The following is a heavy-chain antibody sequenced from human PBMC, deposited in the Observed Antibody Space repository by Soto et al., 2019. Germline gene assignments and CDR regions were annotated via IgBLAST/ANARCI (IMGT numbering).Heavy chain of an antibody. V-gene: IGHV4-30-2*01. CDR3: ARVFPSGMAGNWFDA. CDR1: GGSISSGGYS. CDR2: IYHSGST. Sequence: PSETLSLTCAVSGGSISSGGYSWSWIRQPPGKGLEWIGYIYHSGSTYYNPSLKSRVTISVDRSKNQFSLKLSSVTAADTAVYYCARVFPSGMAGNWFDAWGQGTLVTVSS. J-gene: IGHJ5*02. D-gene: IGHD2-15*01.